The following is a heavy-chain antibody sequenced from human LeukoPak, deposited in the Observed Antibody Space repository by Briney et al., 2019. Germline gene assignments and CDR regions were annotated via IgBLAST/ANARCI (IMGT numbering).Heavy chain of an antibody. D-gene: IGHD3-10*01. CDR2: IIPIFGTE. CDR3: ANHRIKTYYYGSGSYYPFDY. V-gene: IGHV1-69*13. CDR1: GGTFSSYA. Sequence: ASVKVSCKASGGTFSSYAISWVRQAPGQGFEWMGGIIPIFGTENYAQKFQGRVTITADESTSTAYMELSSLRSEDTAVYYCANHRIKTYYYGSGSYYPFDYWGQGTLVTVSS. J-gene: IGHJ4*02.